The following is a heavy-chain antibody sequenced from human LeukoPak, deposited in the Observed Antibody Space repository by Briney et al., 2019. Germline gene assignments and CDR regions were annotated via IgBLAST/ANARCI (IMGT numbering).Heavy chain of an antibody. J-gene: IGHJ4*02. CDR3: ARGSGWCSSSTCYSFDY. V-gene: IGHV4-59*01. CDR2: IYHTGTT. CDR1: GGSIISYY. Sequence: SETLSLTCSVSGGSIISYYWSWIRQPPGRGLEWIGYIYHTGTTNYNPSLKSRVTISVNTSTNQLSLRLNSVTAADTPVYYCARGSGWCSSSTCYSFDYWGQGSLVTVSS. D-gene: IGHD2-2*01.